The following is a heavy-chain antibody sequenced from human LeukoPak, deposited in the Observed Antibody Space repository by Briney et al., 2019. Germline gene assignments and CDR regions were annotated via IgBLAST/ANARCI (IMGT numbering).Heavy chain of an antibody. CDR1: GFTFSSYE. CDR3: ARAMGYSYGRDFDY. J-gene: IGHJ4*02. D-gene: IGHD5-18*01. V-gene: IGHV3-48*03. Sequence: GGSLRLSCAASGFTFSSYEMNWVRQAPGKGLEWVSYISSSGSTIYYADSVKGRFTISRDNAKNSLYLQMNSLRAEDTAVYYCARAMGYSYGRDFDYWDQGTLVTVSS. CDR2: ISSSGSTI.